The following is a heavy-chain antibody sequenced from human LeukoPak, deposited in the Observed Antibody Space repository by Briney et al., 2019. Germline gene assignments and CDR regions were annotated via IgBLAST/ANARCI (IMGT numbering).Heavy chain of an antibody. CDR2: IRGDTST. CDR3: ARRRGGYGDGDFDY. J-gene: IGHJ4*02. CDR1: GFTASSTG. Sequence: GGSLRLSCAASGFTASSTGIIWVRQAPGKGLECVSYIRGDTSTEYAEYVRGRFTISRDDAKNTVYLQMNSLRVEDTSVYYCARRRGGYGDGDFDYWGQGTLVTVSS. V-gene: IGHV3-66*04. D-gene: IGHD4-17*01.